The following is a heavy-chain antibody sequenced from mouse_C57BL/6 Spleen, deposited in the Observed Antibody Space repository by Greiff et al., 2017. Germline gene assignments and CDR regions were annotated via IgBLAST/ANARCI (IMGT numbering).Heavy chain of an antibody. J-gene: IGHJ4*01. CDR2: IYPGGGYT. CDR3: ARTPCDGDYYAMDY. CDR1: GYTFTNYW. V-gene: IGHV1-63*01. Sequence: QVHVKQSGAELVRPGTSVKMSCKASGYTFTNYWIGWAKQRPGHGLEWIGDIYPGGGYTNYNEKFKGKATLTADKSSSTAYMQFSSLTSEDSAIYYCARTPCDGDYYAMDYWGQGTSVTVSS.